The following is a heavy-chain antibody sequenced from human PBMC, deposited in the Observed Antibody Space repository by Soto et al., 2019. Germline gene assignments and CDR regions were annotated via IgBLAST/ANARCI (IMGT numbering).Heavy chain of an antibody. CDR3: ARGGIFTGYDK. CDR2: LSSGSDYI. Sequence: VQLVESGGGVVKPGGSLRLSCTASGFTFSGYSMTWVRQAPGKGLEWVAALSSGSDYIYYADPVKGRFIISRDNAKDSLYLQMNSLRAEDTAVYYCARGGIFTGYDKWGQGTLVTVSS. D-gene: IGHD5-12*01. CDR1: GFTFSGYS. V-gene: IGHV3-21*01. J-gene: IGHJ4*02.